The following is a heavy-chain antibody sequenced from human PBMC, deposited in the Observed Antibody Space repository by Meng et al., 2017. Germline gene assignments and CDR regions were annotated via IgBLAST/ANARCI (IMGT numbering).Heavy chain of an antibody. CDR2: IIPIFGTV. J-gene: IGHJ5*02. Sequence: LVHSGAVVQKPGFSVKLFCQASGCTCSSAAISGVRQATGQGCECMGGIIPIFGTVNYAQTFHGRVSITGDESTSTAYTELSSLRSEDTAVYYCARDYGAYAWIAKRWFDPWGQGTLVTVSS. CDR1: GCTCSSAA. V-gene: IGHV1-69*01. D-gene: IGHD4-17*01. CDR3: ARDYGAYAWIAKRWFDP.